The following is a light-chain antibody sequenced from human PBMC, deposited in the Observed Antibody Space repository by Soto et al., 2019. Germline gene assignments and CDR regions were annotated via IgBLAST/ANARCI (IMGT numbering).Light chain of an antibody. CDR2: GAS. V-gene: IGKV3-20*01. CDR3: QQYGSSPPIT. CDR1: QGIGDT. J-gene: IGKJ5*01. Sequence: EVVLTQSPATLSVSPGEVVTLSCRASQGIGDTLAWYQHKAGQTPCLLIYGASSRATGIRDRFSGSGSGTDFTLTISRLEPEDFAVYYCQQYGSSPPITFGQGTRLEIK.